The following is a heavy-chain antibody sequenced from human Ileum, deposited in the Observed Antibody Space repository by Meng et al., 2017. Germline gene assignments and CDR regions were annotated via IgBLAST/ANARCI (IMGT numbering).Heavy chain of an antibody. CDR3: ARTRRGSSGWYMGY. V-gene: IGHV4-34*01. CDR1: GGSFSGYY. D-gene: IGHD6-19*01. CDR2: INHSGST. Sequence: QVQPQRSGAGLVQPSETLALACSAYGGSFSGYYWSWIRQPPGKGLEWIGEINHSGSTNYNPSLKSRVTISVDTSKNQFSLKLSSVTAADTAVYYCARTRRGSSGWYMGYWGQGTLVTVSS. J-gene: IGHJ4*02.